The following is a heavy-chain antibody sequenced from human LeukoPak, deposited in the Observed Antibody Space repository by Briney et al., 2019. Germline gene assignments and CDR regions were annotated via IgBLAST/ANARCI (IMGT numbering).Heavy chain of an antibody. D-gene: IGHD1-1*01. V-gene: IGHV4-34*01. CDR2: TNHSGST. Sequence: SETLSLTCAVYGGSFSGYYWSWIRQPPGKGLEWIGETNHSGSTNYNPSLKSRVTISVDTSKNQFSLKLSSVTAADTAVYYCARAQERRGGRWFDPWGQGTLVTVSS. CDR3: ARAQERRGGRWFDP. CDR1: GGSFSGYY. J-gene: IGHJ5*02.